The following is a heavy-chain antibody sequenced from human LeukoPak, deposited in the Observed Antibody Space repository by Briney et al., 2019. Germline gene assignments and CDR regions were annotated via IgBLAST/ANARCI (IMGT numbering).Heavy chain of an antibody. D-gene: IGHD1-26*01. CDR1: GGTFSSYA. CDR3: ARTSYVFANAFDM. CDR2: IIPIFGTA. Sequence: SVKVSCKASGGTFSSYAISWVRQAPGQGLEWMGGIIPIFGTANYAQKFQGRVTITADESTSTAYMELSSLRSEDTAVYYCARTSYVFANAFDMWGKGPMVTVSS. V-gene: IGHV1-69*13. J-gene: IGHJ3*02.